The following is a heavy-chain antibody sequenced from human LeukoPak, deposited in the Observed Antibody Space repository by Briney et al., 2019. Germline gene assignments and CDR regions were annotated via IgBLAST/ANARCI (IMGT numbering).Heavy chain of an antibody. V-gene: IGHV3-74*01. Sequence: GGSLRLSCAASGFTFSSYWMHWVRQAPGKGLVWVSRINSVGSSTSYADSVKGRFTISRDNAKNTLYLQMNSLRAEDTAVYYCASPRYSSSWYGDDYWGQGTLVTVSS. J-gene: IGHJ4*02. CDR2: INSVGSST. CDR1: GFTFSSYW. CDR3: ASPRYSSSWYGDDY. D-gene: IGHD6-13*01.